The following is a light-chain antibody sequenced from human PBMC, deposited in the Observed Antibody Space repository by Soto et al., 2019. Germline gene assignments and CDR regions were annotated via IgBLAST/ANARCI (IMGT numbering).Light chain of an antibody. CDR2: KAS. Sequence: DIQMTQSPSTLSASVGDRVTITCRASQSISSSLAWYQQKPGKAPKLLIYKASSLESGVPSRFSGSGSGTEFTLTISMVQPDDFATYYCQQYNSYWTFGQGTKVEIK. CDR3: QQYNSYWT. J-gene: IGKJ1*01. V-gene: IGKV1-5*03. CDR1: QSISSS.